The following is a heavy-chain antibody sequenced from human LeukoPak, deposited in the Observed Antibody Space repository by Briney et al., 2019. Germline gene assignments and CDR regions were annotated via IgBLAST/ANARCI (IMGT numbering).Heavy chain of an antibody. V-gene: IGHV3-48*03. CDR3: AREYNWNYDY. D-gene: IGHD1-7*01. Sequence: GGSLRLSCAASGFTFSSYEMNWVRQAPGKGLEWVSYISSSGSTIYYADSVKGRFTISRDNAKNSLYLQMNSLRAEDTAVYYCAREYNWNYDYWGQGTLVTVSS. CDR1: GFTFSSYE. J-gene: IGHJ4*02. CDR2: ISSSGSTI.